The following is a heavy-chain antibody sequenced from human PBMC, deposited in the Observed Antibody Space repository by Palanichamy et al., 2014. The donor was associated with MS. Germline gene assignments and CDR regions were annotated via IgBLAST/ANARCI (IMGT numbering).Heavy chain of an antibody. CDR1: GFTFSNYG. CDR2: ISYDGSNK. CDR3: AKEEGPYGDYFFKFDS. V-gene: IGHV3-30*18. J-gene: IGHJ4*02. Sequence: QVQLVESGGGVVQPGRSLRLSCAASGFTFSNYGMRWVRQAPGKGLEWVAVISYDGSNKYYVDSAKGRFTISRDNSKNTLYLQMNSLRVEDTAVYYCAKEEGPYGDYFFKFDSWGQGTLVTVSS. D-gene: IGHD4-17*01.